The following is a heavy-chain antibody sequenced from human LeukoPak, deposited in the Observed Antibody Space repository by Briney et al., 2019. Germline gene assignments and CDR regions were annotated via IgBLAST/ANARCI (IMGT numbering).Heavy chain of an antibody. Sequence: PGGSLRLSCAASGFTFSSYSMNWVRQAPGKGLEWVSSISSSSSYIYYADSVKGRFTISRDNAKNSLHLQMNSLRAEDTAVYYCAREYSSGWYSFDYWGQGTLVTVSS. D-gene: IGHD6-19*01. J-gene: IGHJ4*02. CDR1: GFTFSSYS. V-gene: IGHV3-21*01. CDR3: AREYSSGWYSFDY. CDR2: ISSSSSYI.